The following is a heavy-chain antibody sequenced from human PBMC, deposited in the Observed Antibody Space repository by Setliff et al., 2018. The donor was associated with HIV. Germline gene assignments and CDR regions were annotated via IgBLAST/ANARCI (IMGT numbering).Heavy chain of an antibody. CDR3: ARRDRDSSGYYYSYRHYYYYMDV. CDR2: INHSGRT. D-gene: IGHD3-22*01. J-gene: IGHJ6*03. V-gene: IGHV4-34*01. CDR1: GGSFSGYY. Sequence: SETLSLTCAVYGGSFSGYYWSWIRQPPGKGLEWIGEINHSGRTNYNPSLKSRVTISVDTSKNQFSLKLSSVTAADTAVYYCARRDRDSSGYYYSYRHYYYYMDVWG.